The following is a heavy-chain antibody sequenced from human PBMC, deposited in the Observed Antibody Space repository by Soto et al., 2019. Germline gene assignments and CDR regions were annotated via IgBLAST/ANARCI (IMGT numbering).Heavy chain of an antibody. CDR1: GFIFSTYW. Sequence: EVQLVESGGGLVQPGGSLRLSCAASGFIFSTYWMSWVRQIPGMGLEWVANIQQDGSEKYYVDSVKGRFTISRDNAKNSLFLQMNSLKVEDTAVYYCARDRAWNIVVLPASFDFRGQGALVTVSS. V-gene: IGHV3-7*01. D-gene: IGHD2-15*01. J-gene: IGHJ4*02. CDR2: IQQDGSEK. CDR3: ARDRAWNIVVLPASFDF.